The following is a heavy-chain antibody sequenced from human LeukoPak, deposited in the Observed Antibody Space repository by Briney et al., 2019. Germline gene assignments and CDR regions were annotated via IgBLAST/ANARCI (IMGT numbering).Heavy chain of an antibody. CDR1: GFTFSNYG. J-gene: IGHJ4*02. V-gene: IGHV3-23*01. CDR3: AKTGGIAASH. CDR2: ISGSGGST. Sequence: GGSLRLSCAASGFTFSNYGMSWVRQAPGKGLQWVSAISGSGGSTYYADSVKGRFTISRDNSKNTLYLQMNSLRAEDMAVYFCAKTGGIAASHWGQGTLVTVSS. D-gene: IGHD6-13*01.